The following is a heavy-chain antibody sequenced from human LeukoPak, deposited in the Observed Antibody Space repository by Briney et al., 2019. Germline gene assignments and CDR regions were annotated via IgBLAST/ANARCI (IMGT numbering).Heavy chain of an antibody. V-gene: IGHV3-21*01. J-gene: IGHJ1*01. CDR1: GFTFNTYS. CDR3: ARWGYYDSSDQH. CDR2: ISSSSSNI. Sequence: KPGXXXXLSCAASGFTFNTYSMNWVRQAPGKGLEWVSSISSSSSNIQYEDSVKGRFTISRDNAKNSLYLQMNRLRAEDTAVYYCARWGYYDSSDQHWGQGTLVTVSS. D-gene: IGHD3-22*01.